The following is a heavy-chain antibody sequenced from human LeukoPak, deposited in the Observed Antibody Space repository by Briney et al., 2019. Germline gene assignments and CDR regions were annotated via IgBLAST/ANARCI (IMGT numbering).Heavy chain of an antibody. J-gene: IGHJ3*02. CDR3: ARGAAKKAFDI. CDR2: TYTSGST. CDR1: AGSISSYY. Sequence: KPSETLSLTCTVSAGSISSYYWGWIRQPAGKGLEWIGRTYTSGSTNYNPSLKSRVTISVDKSKNQFSLKLSSVTAADAAVYYCARGAAKKAFDIWGQGTMVTVSS. V-gene: IGHV4-4*07. D-gene: IGHD2-15*01.